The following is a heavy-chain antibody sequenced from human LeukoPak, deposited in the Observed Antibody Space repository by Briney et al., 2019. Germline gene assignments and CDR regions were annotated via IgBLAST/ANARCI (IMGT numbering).Heavy chain of an antibody. CDR1: GGSISSYS. J-gene: IGHJ5*02. CDR2: IYTSGST. Sequence: SETLSLTCTVSGGSISSYSWSWIRQPPGKGLEGIEYIYTSGSTNYNPSLKSRRTISVDTPKNQFSLKLSSVTAADTAVYYCARSSRYSSSWYGNWFDPWGQGTLVTVSS. V-gene: IGHV4-4*09. D-gene: IGHD6-13*01. CDR3: ARSSRYSSSWYGNWFDP.